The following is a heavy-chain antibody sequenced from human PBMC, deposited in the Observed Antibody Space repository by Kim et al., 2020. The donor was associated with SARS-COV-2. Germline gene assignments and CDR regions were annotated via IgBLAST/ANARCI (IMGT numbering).Heavy chain of an antibody. J-gene: IGHJ6*02. V-gene: IGHV3-73*01. CDR1: GFTFSGSA. Sequence: GGSLRLSCAASGFTFSGSAMHWVRQASGKGLEWVGRIRSKANSYATAYAASVKGRFTISRDDSKNTAYLQMNSLKTEDTAVYYCTRPLVQYCSGGSCTRGYYYYGMDVWGQGTTVTVSS. CDR2: IRSKANSYAT. D-gene: IGHD2-15*01. CDR3: TRPLVQYCSGGSCTRGYYYYGMDV.